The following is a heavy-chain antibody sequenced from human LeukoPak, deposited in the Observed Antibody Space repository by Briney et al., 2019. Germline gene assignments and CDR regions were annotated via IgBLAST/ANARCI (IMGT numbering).Heavy chain of an antibody. CDR2: IYTTGTA. D-gene: IGHD3-22*01. J-gene: IGHJ4*02. Sequence: PSETLSLACTVSGGFISGSYWSWIRQPAGKGLEWIGRIYTTGTANYNPSLTSRVTMSVDTSKKQLSLKLNSVTAADTAVYFCARVDYEPDYWGQGTLVTVSS. V-gene: IGHV4-4*07. CDR1: GGFISGSY. CDR3: ARVDYEPDY.